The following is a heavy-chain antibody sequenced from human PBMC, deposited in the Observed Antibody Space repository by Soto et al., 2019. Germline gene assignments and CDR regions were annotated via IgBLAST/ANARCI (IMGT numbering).Heavy chain of an antibody. V-gene: IGHV1-69*09. CDR2: IVPSLDTT. D-gene: IGHD2-8*02. CDR3: AIWPKTRGTAGPYAVDV. Sequence: QVQLVQSGTEVKKPGSSVKVSCKASGGTFSSSGFSWVRQAPGQGLEWMGMIVPSLDTTKYAQKFQARVTIPADQFTSSAYMELSSLRSGETAVYYWAIWPKTRGTAGPYAVDVWGQGTRVIFPS. J-gene: IGHJ6*02. CDR1: GGTFSSSG.